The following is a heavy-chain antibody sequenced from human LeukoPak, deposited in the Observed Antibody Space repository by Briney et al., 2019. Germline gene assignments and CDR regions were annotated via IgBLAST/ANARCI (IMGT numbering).Heavy chain of an antibody. J-gene: IGHJ2*01. CDR3: ARDGYSYGYGWYFDL. D-gene: IGHD5-18*01. CDR2: IYYSGST. Sequence: PSETLSLTCTVSGGSISSSSYYWGWIRQPPGKGLEWIGSIYYSGSTYYNPSLKSRVTISVDTSKNQFSLKLSSVTAADTAVYYCARDGYSYGYGWYFDLWGRGTLVTVSS. CDR1: GGSISSSSYY. V-gene: IGHV4-39*02.